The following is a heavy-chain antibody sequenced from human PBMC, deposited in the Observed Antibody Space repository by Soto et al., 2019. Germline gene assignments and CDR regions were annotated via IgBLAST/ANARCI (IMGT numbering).Heavy chain of an antibody. V-gene: IGHV3-23*01. CDR2: LNGAGGST. CDR1: GFTFTTYA. D-gene: IGHD3-10*01. J-gene: IGHJ6*02. CDR3: AAPRDEYGSGISWFTYGMDV. Sequence: QPGGSLRLSCAGSGFTFTTYAMTWVRHVPGRGLEWVSSLNGAGGSTYYADSVRGRFTISRDNSQNTLFLQMNRLTVDDTAIYYCAAPRDEYGSGISWFTYGMDVWGQGTTVTVSS.